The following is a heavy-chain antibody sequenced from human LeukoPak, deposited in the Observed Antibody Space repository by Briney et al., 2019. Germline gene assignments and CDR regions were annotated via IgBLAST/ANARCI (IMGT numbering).Heavy chain of an antibody. CDR3: AREWGGWGSSWYESQTPFDY. J-gene: IGHJ4*02. CDR2: ISGSGSTT. Sequence: QPGGSLVLSCAASGFTFSSYAMSWVRQPPGQGLEWEWVSAISGSGSTTFYADSVRGRFTISRDNAKNSLYLQMNSLRDEDTAVYYCAREWGGWGSSWYESQTPFDYWGQGTLVTVSS. V-gene: IGHV3-23*01. CDR1: GFTFSSYA. D-gene: IGHD6-13*01.